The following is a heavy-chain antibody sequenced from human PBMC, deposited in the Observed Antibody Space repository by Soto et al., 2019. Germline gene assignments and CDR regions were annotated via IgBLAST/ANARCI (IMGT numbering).Heavy chain of an antibody. J-gene: IGHJ6*03. D-gene: IGHD4-17*01. CDR1: GFTISSNY. CDR3: TTGIYGEREDYYYYYYMDV. V-gene: IGHV3-66*01. Sequence: GGSLRLFCAASGFTISSNYMSSVRQAPGKGLEWVSVIYSGGSTYYADSVKGRFTISRDNSKNTLYLQMNSLRAEDTAVYYCTTGIYGEREDYYYYYYMDVWGKGTTVTVSS. CDR2: IYSGGST.